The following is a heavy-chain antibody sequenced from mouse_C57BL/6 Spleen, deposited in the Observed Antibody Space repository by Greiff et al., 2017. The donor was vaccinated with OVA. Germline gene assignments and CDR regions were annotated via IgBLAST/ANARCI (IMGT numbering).Heavy chain of an antibody. CDR2: IYPGAGDT. J-gene: IGHJ1*03. D-gene: IGHD1-1*01. CDR1: GYAFSSSW. V-gene: IGHV1-82*01. Sequence: QVQLQQSGPELVKPGASVKISCKASGYAFSSSWMNWVKQRPGKGLEWIGRIYPGAGDTNYNGKFKGKATLTADKSSSTAYMQISSLTSEDSAVYFCARSDYYYGSSPYWYFDVWGTGTTVTVSS. CDR3: ARSDYYYGSSPYWYFDV.